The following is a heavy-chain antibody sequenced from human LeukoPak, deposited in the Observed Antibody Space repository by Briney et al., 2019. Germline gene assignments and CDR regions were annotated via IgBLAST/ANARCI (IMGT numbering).Heavy chain of an antibody. CDR3: ARDVSGMGCSSTSCYEDADYYYYYMDV. Sequence: SETLSLTCTVSGGSISSSSYYWGWIRQPPGKGLEWIGSIYYSGSTYYNPSLKSRVTISVDTSKNQFSLKLSSVTAADTAVYYCARDVSGMGCSSTSCYEDADYYYYYMDVWGKGTTVTISS. CDR1: GGSISSSSYY. V-gene: IGHV4-39*07. CDR2: IYYSGST. J-gene: IGHJ6*03. D-gene: IGHD2-2*01.